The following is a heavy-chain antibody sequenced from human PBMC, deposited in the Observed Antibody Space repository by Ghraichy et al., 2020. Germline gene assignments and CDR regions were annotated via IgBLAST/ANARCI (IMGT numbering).Heavy chain of an antibody. CDR3: ARGGITIFGVATPLEMDV. V-gene: IGHV3-13*05. D-gene: IGHD3-3*01. CDR2: IGTAGDP. Sequence: GGSLRLSCAASGFTFSSYDMHWVRQATGKGLEWVSAIGTAGDPYYPGSVKGRFTISRENAKNSLYLQMNSLRAGDTAVYYCARGGITIFGVATPLEMDVWGKGTTVTVSS. CDR1: GFTFSSYD. J-gene: IGHJ6*04.